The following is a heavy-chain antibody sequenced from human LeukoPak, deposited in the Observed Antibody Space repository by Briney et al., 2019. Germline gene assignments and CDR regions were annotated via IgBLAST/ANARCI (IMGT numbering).Heavy chain of an antibody. D-gene: IGHD6-13*01. V-gene: IGHV1-69*13. J-gene: IGHJ6*02. CDR3: ARVSLDSSSWYEPDLHIGYYYYGMDV. Sequence: ASVKVSCKASGGTFSSYAISWVRQAPGQGLEWMGGIIPIFGTANYAQKFQGRVTITADESTSTAYMELSSLRSEDTAVYYCARVSLDSSSWYEPDLHIGYYYYGMDVWGQGTTVTVSS. CDR1: GGTFSSYA. CDR2: IIPIFGTA.